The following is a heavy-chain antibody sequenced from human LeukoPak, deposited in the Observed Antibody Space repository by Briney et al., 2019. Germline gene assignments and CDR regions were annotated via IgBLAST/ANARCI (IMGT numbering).Heavy chain of an antibody. CDR3: GRGPRWSPIGY. V-gene: IGHV1-8*01. J-gene: IGHJ4*02. Sequence: GPVKVSCKASGYTFTSYDINWVRQATGQGLEWMGWMNPNSGNTGYAQKFQGRVTMTRNTSISTAYMELSSLRSEDTAVYYCGRGPRWSPIGYWGQGTLVTVSS. CDR2: MNPNSGNT. CDR1: GYTFTSYD.